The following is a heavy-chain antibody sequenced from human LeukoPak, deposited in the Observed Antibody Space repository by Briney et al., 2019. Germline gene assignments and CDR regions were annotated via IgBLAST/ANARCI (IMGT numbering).Heavy chain of an antibody. CDR1: GFTFSSYA. CDR3: AKDLKGLGTTRYYMDV. D-gene: IGHD1-26*01. J-gene: IGHJ6*03. Sequence: GGSLRLSCAASGFTFSSYAMSGVPEAPGKGLEWGSAISGRGGSTYYADSVKGGFSISRDNSKNTLYLQTNNLRTKNTAVYYYAKDLKGLGTTRYYMDVWGKGHRVTVSS. CDR2: ISGRGGST. V-gene: IGHV3-23*01.